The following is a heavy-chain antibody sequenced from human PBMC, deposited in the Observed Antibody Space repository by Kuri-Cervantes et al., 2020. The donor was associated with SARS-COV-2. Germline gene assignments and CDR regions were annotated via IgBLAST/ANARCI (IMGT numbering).Heavy chain of an antibody. Sequence: GGSLRLSCVASGFTFSSYWMHWVRQAPGKGLVWVSRLTNDGSDAIFADSVKGRFTISRDNAKNSLYLQMNSLRAEDTAVYYCARDGVTVGKYWGQGTLVNVSS. CDR1: GFTFSSYW. D-gene: IGHD3-16*01. J-gene: IGHJ4*02. CDR3: ARDGVTVGKY. V-gene: IGHV3-74*01. CDR2: LTNDGSDA.